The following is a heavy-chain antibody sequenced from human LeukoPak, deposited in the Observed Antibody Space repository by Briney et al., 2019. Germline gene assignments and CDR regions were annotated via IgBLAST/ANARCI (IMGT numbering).Heavy chain of an antibody. J-gene: IGHJ4*02. D-gene: IGHD7-27*01. CDR1: GFTFSSYA. V-gene: IGHV3-30*04. CDR2: ISYDGSNK. Sequence: QPGGSLRLSCAASGFTFSSYAMHWVRQAPGKGLEWVAVISYDGSNKYYADSVKGRFTISRDNSKNTLYLQMNSLRAEDTAVYYCARGHWGLDYWGQGALVTVSS. CDR3: ARGHWGLDY.